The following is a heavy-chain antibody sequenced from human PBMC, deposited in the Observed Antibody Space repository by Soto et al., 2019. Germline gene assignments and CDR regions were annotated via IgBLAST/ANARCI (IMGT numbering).Heavy chain of an antibody. Sequence: QVQLQESGPGLVKPSQTLSLTCTVSGGSISSGGYYWSWIRQHPGKGLEWIGYIYYSGSTYYNPSLKSLVTISVDTSKNQFSLKLSSVTAADTAVYYCARGLLWFGESPRGSMDVWGQVTTVTVSS. D-gene: IGHD3-10*01. J-gene: IGHJ6*02. CDR1: GGSISSGGYY. CDR3: ARGLLWFGESPRGSMDV. V-gene: IGHV4-31*01. CDR2: IYYSGST.